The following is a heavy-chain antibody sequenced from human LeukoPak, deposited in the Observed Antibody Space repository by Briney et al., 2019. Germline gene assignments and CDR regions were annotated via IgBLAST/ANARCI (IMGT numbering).Heavy chain of an antibody. Sequence: GGSLRLSCAASGFTFSNYWMHWVRQAPGKGPVWVSRINTYGSATDYADSVEGRFTISRDTAKNTLYLQMNSLKVEDTAVYYCARGYSGFDNWGQGTLVTVSS. J-gene: IGHJ4*02. CDR3: ARGYSGFDN. D-gene: IGHD1-14*01. CDR2: INTYGSAT. V-gene: IGHV3-74*01. CDR1: GFTFSNYW.